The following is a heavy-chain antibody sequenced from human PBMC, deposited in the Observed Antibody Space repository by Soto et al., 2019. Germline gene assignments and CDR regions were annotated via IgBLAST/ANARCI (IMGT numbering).Heavy chain of an antibody. V-gene: IGHV3-30*18. D-gene: IGHD6-6*01. Sequence: QLQLVESGGGVVQPGRSLRLSCAASGFTFSTYGMHWVRQAPGKGLEWVAVISYDGNNKYYADSVKGRFTISRDNSKNTLYLQMNSLRPEDTAVYYCAKVSAQLVHYFYFHYMDVWGKGTTATVSS. J-gene: IGHJ6*03. CDR1: GFTFSTYG. CDR3: AKVSAQLVHYFYFHYMDV. CDR2: ISYDGNNK.